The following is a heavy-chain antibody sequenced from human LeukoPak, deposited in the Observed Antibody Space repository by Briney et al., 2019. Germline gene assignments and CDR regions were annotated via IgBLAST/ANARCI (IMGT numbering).Heavy chain of an antibody. CDR2: IYYSGST. V-gene: IGHV4-31*03. CDR1: GGSISSGGYY. Sequence: SETPSHTCTVSGGSISSGGYYWSWIRQHPGKGLEWIGYIYYSGSTYYNPSLKGRVTISVDTSKNQFSLKLSSVTAADTAVYYCARDPPGGWFDPWGQGTLVTVSS. D-gene: IGHD1-14*01. J-gene: IGHJ5*02. CDR3: ARDPPGGWFDP.